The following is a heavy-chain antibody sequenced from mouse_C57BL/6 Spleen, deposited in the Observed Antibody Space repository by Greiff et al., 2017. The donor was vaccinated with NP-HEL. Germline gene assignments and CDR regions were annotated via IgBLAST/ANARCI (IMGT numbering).Heavy chain of an antibody. CDR1: GYAFTNYL. V-gene: IGHV1-54*01. CDR2: INPGSGGT. Sequence: QVQLQQSGAELVRPGTSVKVSCKASGYAFTNYLIEWVKQRPGQGLEWIGVINPGSGGTNYNEKFKGKATLTADKSSSTAYMQLSSLTSEDSAVYFCARELTTVVARYFDVWGTGTTVTVSS. D-gene: IGHD1-1*01. J-gene: IGHJ1*03. CDR3: ARELTTVVARYFDV.